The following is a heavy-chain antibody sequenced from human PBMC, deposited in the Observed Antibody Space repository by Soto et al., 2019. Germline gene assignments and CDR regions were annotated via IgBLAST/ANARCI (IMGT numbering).Heavy chain of an antibody. CDR1: WLNVSTNY. J-gene: IGHJ4*02. Sequence: EVRLVESGGGLIQPGGSLRLSCAASWLNVSTNYMSWVRQAPGKGLEWVSVIYSGGDTSYADSVKGRFAISRDNSKNTLYLQMNSLRAEDTAVYYCARDLGYCSGGSCYSLDYWGQGTLVTVSS. V-gene: IGHV3-53*01. CDR2: IYSGGDT. CDR3: ARDLGYCSGGSCYSLDY. D-gene: IGHD2-15*01.